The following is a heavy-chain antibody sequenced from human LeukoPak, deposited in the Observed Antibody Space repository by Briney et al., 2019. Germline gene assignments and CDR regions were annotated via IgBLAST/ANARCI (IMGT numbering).Heavy chain of an antibody. J-gene: IGHJ4*02. CDR3: ARDLSGVAGYTYGRGIDY. V-gene: IGHV3-7*01. D-gene: IGHD5-18*01. Sequence: GGSLRLSCAASGFTFSSYGMHWVRQAPGKGLEWVANIKKDGSEKYYVDSVKGRFTISRDNAKTSLYLQMNSLRAEDTAVYYCARDLSGVAGYTYGRGIDYWGQGTLVTVSS. CDR1: GFTFSSYG. CDR2: IKKDGSEK.